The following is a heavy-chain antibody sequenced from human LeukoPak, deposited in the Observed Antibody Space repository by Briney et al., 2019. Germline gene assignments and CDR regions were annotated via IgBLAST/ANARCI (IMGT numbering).Heavy chain of an antibody. D-gene: IGHD3-10*01. V-gene: IGHV3-15*07. CDR2: IASKTDGGAT. CDR3: TTGIRGD. J-gene: IGHJ4*02. Sequence: GGSLRLSCSASGLTVTNAWMNWVRQAPGEGLDWVGRIASKTDGGATDYAAPVRGRFTISRDDSKNTLNLQMNSLKTEDTAVYYCTTGIRGDWGQGTLVTVSS. CDR1: GLTVTNAW.